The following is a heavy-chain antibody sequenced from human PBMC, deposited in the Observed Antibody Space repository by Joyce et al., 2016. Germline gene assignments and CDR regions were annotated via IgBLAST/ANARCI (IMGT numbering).Heavy chain of an antibody. CDR3: TRQTDSCHDY. V-gene: IGHV3-73*02. J-gene: IGHJ4*02. D-gene: IGHD2-2*01. CDR1: GFVFSDSH. Sequence: DVQLEESGGGLVQPGGSLKLSCAGSGFVFSDSHMHWVRQASGKGLGWVGHIRRKNFVTAYAASVKGRFTISRDDSANTVYLQMNSLKTEDTAVYYCTRQTDSCHDYWGQGTLVTVSS. CDR2: IRRKNFVT.